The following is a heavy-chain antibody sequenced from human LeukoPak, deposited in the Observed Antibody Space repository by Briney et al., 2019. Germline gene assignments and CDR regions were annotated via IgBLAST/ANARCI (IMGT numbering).Heavy chain of an antibody. D-gene: IGHD6-6*01. J-gene: IGHJ4*02. CDR2: VDPEDGET. Sequence: ASVKVSCKVSGYTFTDYYMHWVQQAPGKGLEWMGLVDPEDGETIYAEKFQGRVTITADTSTDTAYMELSSLRSEDTAVYYCARALAARPDYWGQGTLVTVSS. CDR3: ARALAARPDY. V-gene: IGHV1-69-2*01. CDR1: GYTFTDYY.